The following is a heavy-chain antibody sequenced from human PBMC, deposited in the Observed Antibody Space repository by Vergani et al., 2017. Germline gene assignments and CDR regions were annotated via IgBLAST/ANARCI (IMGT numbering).Heavy chain of an antibody. CDR1: GYTFTGYY. Sequence: QVQLVQSGAEVKKPGASVKVSCKASGYTFTGYYMHWVRQAPGQGLEWMGWINPNIGGTNYAQKFQGRVTMTRDTSISTAYMELSRLRSDDTAVYYCAGSGSWWDYFDYWGQGTLVTVSS. D-gene: IGHD2-15*01. J-gene: IGHJ4*02. CDR2: INPNIGGT. V-gene: IGHV1-2*02. CDR3: AGSGSWWDYFDY.